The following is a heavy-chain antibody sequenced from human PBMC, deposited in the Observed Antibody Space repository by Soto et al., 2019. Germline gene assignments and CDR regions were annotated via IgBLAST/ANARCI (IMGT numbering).Heavy chain of an antibody. Sequence: VGSLRLSCAASGFTFSSYAMSWVRQAPGKGLEWVSAISGSGGSTYYADSVKGRFTISRDNSKNTLYLQMNSLRAEDTAVYYCAKDLRYCSGGSCCLPTAGFDYWGQGTLVTVSS. V-gene: IGHV3-23*01. J-gene: IGHJ4*02. CDR1: GFTFSSYA. D-gene: IGHD2-15*01. CDR2: ISGSGGST. CDR3: AKDLRYCSGGSCCLPTAGFDY.